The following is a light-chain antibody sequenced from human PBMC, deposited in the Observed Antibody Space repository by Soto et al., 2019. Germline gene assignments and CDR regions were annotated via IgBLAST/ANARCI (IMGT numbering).Light chain of an antibody. J-gene: IGLJ1*01. V-gene: IGLV2-14*03. CDR3: SAYTVSRTYV. CDR1: ISDVGAYNF. CDR2: NVY. Sequence: QSVLTQPSSVSGSPGQSITISCTGTISDVGAYNFVSWHQQHPGKAPKLMIYNVYDRPSGISYRFSGSKSGNTAPLTISGLQGEDEADYYCSAYTVSRTYVFGTGTKVTVL.